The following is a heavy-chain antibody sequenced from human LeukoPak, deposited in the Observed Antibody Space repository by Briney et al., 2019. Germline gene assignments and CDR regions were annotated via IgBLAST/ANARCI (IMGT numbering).Heavy chain of an antibody. V-gene: IGHV1-2*04. CDR1: GYTFTSYA. CDR2: INPNSGGT. CDR3: ARGGTVTGTTGWLDP. D-gene: IGHD1-1*01. Sequence: ASVKVSCKASGYTFTSYAMHWVRQAPGQGLEWMGWINPNSGGTNYAQKFQGWVTMTRDTSISTAYMELSRLRSDDTAVYYCARGGTVTGTTGWLDPWGQGTLVTVSS. J-gene: IGHJ5*02.